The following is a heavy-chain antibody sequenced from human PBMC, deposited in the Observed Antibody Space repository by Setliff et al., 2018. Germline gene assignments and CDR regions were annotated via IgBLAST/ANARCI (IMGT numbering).Heavy chain of an antibody. CDR2: ISSSSSYI. Sequence: GGSLRLSCAASGFTFSSYSMNWVRQAPGKGLEWVSSISSSSSYIYYADSVKGRFTISRDNAKNSLYLQMNSLRAEDTAVYYCARRYSSGWAYYYYYYMDVWAKGTTVTVSS. V-gene: IGHV3-21*01. CDR3: ARRYSSGWAYYYYYYMDV. J-gene: IGHJ6*03. CDR1: GFTFSSYS. D-gene: IGHD6-19*01.